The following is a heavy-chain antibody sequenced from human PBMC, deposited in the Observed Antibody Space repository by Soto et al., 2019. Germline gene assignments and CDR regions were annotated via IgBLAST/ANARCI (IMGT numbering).Heavy chain of an antibody. V-gene: IGHV3-23*01. CDR2: ISGSGGST. CDR1: GFTFSSYA. J-gene: IGHJ4*02. Sequence: EVQLLESGGGLVQPGGSLRLSCAASGFTFSSYAMSWVRQAPGKGLEWVSAISGSGGSTYYADSVKGRFTISRDNSKNTQYVQMNSLRAEDTDVYYCAKDLLPYYFDYWGQGTLVTVSS. CDR3: AKDLLPYYFDY.